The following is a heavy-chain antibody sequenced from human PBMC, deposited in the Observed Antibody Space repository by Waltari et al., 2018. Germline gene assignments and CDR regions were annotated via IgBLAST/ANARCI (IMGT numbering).Heavy chain of an antibody. CDR2: ISYSGST. CDR3: ARLSYHIVTGYGWFDP. V-gene: IGHV4-39*01. Sequence: QLQLQESGPGLVKPSATLSLTCTVSGGSLSRERYSWGWIRPPPGKGLEWIGIISYSGSTYYNPSLKSRVTISVDTSKNQFSLKLSSVTAADTAVYYCARLSYHIVTGYGWFDPWGLGTLVTVSS. D-gene: IGHD3-9*01. CDR1: GGSLSRERYS. J-gene: IGHJ5*02.